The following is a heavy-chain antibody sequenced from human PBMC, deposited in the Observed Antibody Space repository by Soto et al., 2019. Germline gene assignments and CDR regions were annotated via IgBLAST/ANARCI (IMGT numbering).Heavy chain of an antibody. CDR3: ANEGITMVRGGMDV. CDR1: GGSISSSSYY. CDR2: IYYSGST. J-gene: IGHJ6*02. V-gene: IGHV4-39*01. D-gene: IGHD3-10*01. Sequence: SETLSLTCTVSGGSISSSSYYWGWIRQPPGKGLEWIGSIYYSGSTYYNPSLKSRVTISVDTSKNQFSLKLSSVTAADTAVYYCANEGITMVRGGMDVWGQGTTVTVSS.